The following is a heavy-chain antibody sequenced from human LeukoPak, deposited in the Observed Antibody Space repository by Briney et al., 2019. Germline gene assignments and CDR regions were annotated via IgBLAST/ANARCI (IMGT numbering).Heavy chain of an antibody. D-gene: IGHD3-10*01. CDR2: IYHSGST. Sequence: TSGTLSLTCAVSGGSISSSNWWSWVRPPPGKGLEWIGEIYHSGSTNYNPSLKSRVTISVDKSKNQFSLKLSSVTAADTAVYYCARAKPKNMVRGLIMRRESRYYFDYWGQGTLVTVSS. V-gene: IGHV4-4*02. CDR3: ARAKPKNMVRGLIMRRESRYYFDY. CDR1: GGSISSSNW. J-gene: IGHJ4*02.